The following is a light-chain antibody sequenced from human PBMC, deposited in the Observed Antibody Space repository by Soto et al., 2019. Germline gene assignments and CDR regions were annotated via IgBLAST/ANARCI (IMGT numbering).Light chain of an antibody. Sequence: QAVVTQEPSLTVSPGGTVTLTCGSSTGAVTSGHYPYWFQQKPGQAPRTLNYDTSNKHSWTPARFSGSLLGGKAALTLSGAQPEDEAEYYCLLSYSGARPWVFGGGTQLTVL. V-gene: IGLV7-46*01. CDR1: TGAVTSGHY. CDR3: LLSYSGARPWV. CDR2: DTS. J-gene: IGLJ3*02.